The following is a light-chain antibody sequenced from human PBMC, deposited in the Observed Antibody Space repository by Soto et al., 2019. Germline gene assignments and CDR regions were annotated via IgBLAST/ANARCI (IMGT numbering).Light chain of an antibody. V-gene: IGKV1-33*01. CDR2: TVP. CDR1: QDISTY. J-gene: IGKJ2*01. CDR3: QQYNSVPYT. Sequence: DIQMTQSPSSLSASLGDRATITCRASQDISTYLNWYQQNPGKALNLLIYTVPNLETGVPSRFSGSGSGTVFTLTITALQPEDIATYYCQQYNSVPYTCGQGTRLEIE.